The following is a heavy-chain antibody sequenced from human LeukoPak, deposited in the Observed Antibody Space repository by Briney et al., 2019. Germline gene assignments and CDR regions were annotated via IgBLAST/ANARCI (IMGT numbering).Heavy chain of an antibody. J-gene: IGHJ4*02. CDR2: IHPRRGDT. Sequence: ASGKVSCKTSGYSFTAFYIHWVRQAPGQGLEWMGWIHPRRGDTNYSQKFQGRVTMSRDTSISTAYLDLSSLRSDETAVYYCARDGDYGTGSYYRGCIDSWGQGTPVTVSP. CDR1: GYSFTAFY. CDR3: ARDGDYGTGSYYRGCIDS. V-gene: IGHV1-2*02. D-gene: IGHD3-10*01.